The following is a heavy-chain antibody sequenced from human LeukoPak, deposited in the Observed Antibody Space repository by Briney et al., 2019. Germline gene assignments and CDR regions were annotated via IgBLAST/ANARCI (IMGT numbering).Heavy chain of an antibody. V-gene: IGHV1-69*04. D-gene: IGHD3-22*01. Sequence: SVKVSCKASGGTFSSYAISWVRQAPGQGLEWMGRIIPIFGIANYAQKFQGRVTITADKSTSTAYMELSSLRSEDTAVCYCARPKNYYYDSSGYSFDYWGQGTLVTVSS. CDR2: IIPIFGIA. CDR3: ARPKNYYYDSSGYSFDY. CDR1: GGTFSSYA. J-gene: IGHJ4*02.